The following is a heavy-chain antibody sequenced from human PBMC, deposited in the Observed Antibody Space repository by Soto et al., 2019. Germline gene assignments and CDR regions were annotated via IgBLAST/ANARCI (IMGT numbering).Heavy chain of an antibody. Sequence: PSETLSLTCTFSAGSISGYYWSWIRQPPGKGLEWIGHVHYSGSTSYNPPLKSRVTISVDTSKNQFSLKLSSVTAADTAVYYCARAYSNSYYFDYWGQGTLVTVSS. CDR1: AGSISGYY. CDR3: ARAYSNSYYFDY. J-gene: IGHJ4*02. V-gene: IGHV4-59*08. CDR2: VHYSGST. D-gene: IGHD6-6*01.